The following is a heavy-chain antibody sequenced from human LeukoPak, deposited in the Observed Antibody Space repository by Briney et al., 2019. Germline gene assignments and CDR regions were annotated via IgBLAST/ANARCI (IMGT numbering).Heavy chain of an antibody. V-gene: IGHV4-4*07. J-gene: IGHJ4*02. D-gene: IGHD3-22*01. Sequence: SETLSLTCTVSGGSISSYYWSWIRQPAGKGLEWIGRIYTSGSTNYNPSLKSRVTMSVDTSKNQFSLKLSSVTAADTAVYYCARGSYYYDSSGYYYDYWGQETLVTVSS. CDR2: IYTSGST. CDR1: GGSISSYY. CDR3: ARGSYYYDSSGYYYDY.